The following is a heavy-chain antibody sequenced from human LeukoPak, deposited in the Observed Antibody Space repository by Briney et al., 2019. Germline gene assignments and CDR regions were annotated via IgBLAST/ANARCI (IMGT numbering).Heavy chain of an antibody. Sequence: SVKVSCKASGGTFSSYAISWVRQAPGQGLEWMGGIIPIFGTANYAQKFQGRVTITADESTSTAYMELSSLRSEDTAVYYCARTVFLVSHYFDYWGQGTLVTASS. V-gene: IGHV1-69*13. CDR1: GGTFSSYA. CDR3: ARTVFLVSHYFDY. CDR2: IIPIFGTA. D-gene: IGHD3-3*01. J-gene: IGHJ4*02.